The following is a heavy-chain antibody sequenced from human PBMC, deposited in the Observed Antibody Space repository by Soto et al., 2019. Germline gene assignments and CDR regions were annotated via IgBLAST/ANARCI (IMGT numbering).Heavy chain of an antibody. CDR2: ISNDGSNK. D-gene: IGHD6-6*01. V-gene: IGHV3-30*18. Sequence: GGSLRLSCAASGFSFSTYGMHWVRQAPDKGLEWVAFISNDGSNKYYADSVKGRFTISRDNSKNTLYLQMNSLRAEDTAVYYCAKRSSSSTFDYWGQGTLDTVSA. CDR3: AKRSSSSTFDY. J-gene: IGHJ4*01. CDR1: GFSFSTYG.